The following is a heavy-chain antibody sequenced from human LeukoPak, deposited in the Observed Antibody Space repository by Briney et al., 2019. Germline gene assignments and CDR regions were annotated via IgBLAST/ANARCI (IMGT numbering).Heavy chain of an antibody. CDR1: GFTFSSYG. Sequence: GGSLRLSCAASGFTFSSYGMHWVRQAPGKGLEWVAVISYDGSNKYYADSVKGRFTISRDNSKNTLYLQMNSLRAEDTAVYYCAEERSIRYCSGGSCPMGHWGQGTLVTVSS. V-gene: IGHV3-30*18. J-gene: IGHJ4*02. CDR3: AEERSIRYCSGGSCPMGH. D-gene: IGHD2-15*01. CDR2: ISYDGSNK.